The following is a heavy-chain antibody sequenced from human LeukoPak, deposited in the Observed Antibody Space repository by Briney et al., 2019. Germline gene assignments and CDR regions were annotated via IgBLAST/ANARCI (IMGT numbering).Heavy chain of an antibody. CDR1: AYSISSGYY. J-gene: IGHJ6*03. V-gene: IGHV4-38-2*02. D-gene: IGHD6-13*01. CDR2: IYHSGST. CDR3: ARGISAAGVFKAFMDV. Sequence: SETLSLTCTVSAYSISSGYYWGWIRQPPGKGLEWIGSIYHSGSTYYNPSLKSRVTISVDTSKNQFSLKLSSVTAADTAVYYCARGISAAGVFKAFMDVWGKGTTVTIFS.